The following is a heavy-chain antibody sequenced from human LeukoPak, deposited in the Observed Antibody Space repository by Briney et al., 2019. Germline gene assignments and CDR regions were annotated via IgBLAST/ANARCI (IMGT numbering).Heavy chain of an antibody. CDR2: IIPILGIA. D-gene: IGHD6-13*01. CDR3: AGPGDSSSWYVWWFDP. Sequence: SVKVSCKASGYTFTRYYMHWVRQAPGQGLEWMGRIIPILGIANYAQKFQGRVTITADKSTSTAYMELSSLRSEDTAVYYCAGPGDSSSWYVWWFDPWGQGTLVTVSS. J-gene: IGHJ5*02. V-gene: IGHV1-69*02. CDR1: GYTFTRYY.